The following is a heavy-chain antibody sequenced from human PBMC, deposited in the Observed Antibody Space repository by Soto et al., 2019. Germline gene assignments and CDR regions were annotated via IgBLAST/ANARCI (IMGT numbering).Heavy chain of an antibody. Sequence: QVQLQESGPGLVKPSQTLSLTCTVSGGSISSGGYYWSWIRQQPGKGLEWIGYIYYSGSTYYNPSLKSRVTISVDTSKNQFSLKLSSVTAADTAVYYCATDYDSSGYYYAFWGQGTLVTVSS. CDR2: IYYSGST. J-gene: IGHJ4*02. V-gene: IGHV4-31*03. CDR3: ATDYDSSGYYYAF. CDR1: GGSISSGGYY. D-gene: IGHD3-22*01.